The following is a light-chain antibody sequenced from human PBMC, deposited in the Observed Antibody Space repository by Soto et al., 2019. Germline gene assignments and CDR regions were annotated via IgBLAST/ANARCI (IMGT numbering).Light chain of an antibody. CDR2: DVN. CDR3: SSYTSSSTLV. V-gene: IGLV2-14*03. CDR1: SSDVGGYNS. Sequence: QSALTQPASVSGSPGQSIAISCTGTSSDVGGYNSVSWYQHHPGKAPKLMIYDVNYRPSGISDRFSGSKSGNTASLTISGLQAEDEADYYCSSYTSSSTLVFGTGTKVT. J-gene: IGLJ1*01.